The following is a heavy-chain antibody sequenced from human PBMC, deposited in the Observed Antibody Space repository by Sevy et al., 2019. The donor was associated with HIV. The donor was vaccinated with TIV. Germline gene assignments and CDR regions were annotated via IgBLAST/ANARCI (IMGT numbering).Heavy chain of an antibody. Sequence: GGSLRLSCAASGFTFSSYGMSWVRQAPGKGLEWVSDISGSGGSTYYADSVKGRFTISRDNSKNTLYLQMNSLRAEDTAVYYCAKAPNGYYGSGREGYYFDYWGQGTLVTVSS. CDR1: GFTFSSYG. CDR3: AKAPNGYYGSGREGYYFDY. CDR2: ISGSGGST. D-gene: IGHD3-10*01. V-gene: IGHV3-23*01. J-gene: IGHJ4*02.